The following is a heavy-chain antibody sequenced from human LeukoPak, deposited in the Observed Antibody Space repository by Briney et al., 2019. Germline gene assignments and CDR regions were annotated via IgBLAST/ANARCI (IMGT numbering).Heavy chain of an antibody. CDR3: AKERRITMIVVVITFFDY. J-gene: IGHJ4*02. CDR1: GFTFSSYA. V-gene: IGHV3-23*01. D-gene: IGHD3-22*01. Sequence: GGSLRLSCAASGFTFSSYAMSWVRQAPGKGLEWVSAISGSGGSTYYADSVKGRFTISRDNSKNTLYLQMNSLRAEDTAVYYCAKERRITMIVVVITFFDYWGQGTLVTVSS. CDR2: ISGSGGST.